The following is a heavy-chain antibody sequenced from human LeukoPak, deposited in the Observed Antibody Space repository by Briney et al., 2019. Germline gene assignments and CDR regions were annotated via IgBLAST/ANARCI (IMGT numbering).Heavy chain of an antibody. CDR2: ISSSGGST. CDR3: VIGGSSQSPDSDF. V-gene: IGHV3-64D*06. CDR1: GFTFSAHT. J-gene: IGHJ4*02. D-gene: IGHD1-26*01. Sequence: HPGGSLRLSCSASGFTFSAHTLHWVRQAPGKGLEYVSAISSSGGSTYYADSVKGRFTFSRDNSRNTLYLQMNSLRVEDTAVYYCVIGGSSQSPDSDFWGRGTLVTVSS.